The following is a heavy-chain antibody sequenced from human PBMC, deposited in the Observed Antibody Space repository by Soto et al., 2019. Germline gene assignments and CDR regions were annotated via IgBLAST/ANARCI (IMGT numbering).Heavy chain of an antibody. CDR2: ISWDSGSI. Sequence: EVHLVESGGGLVQPGRSLRLSCVGSGFTFDEYAIHWVRQAPGKGLEWLSGISWDSGSINYAGSVRGRFTISRDNAKNSLYLHMSTVGSEDTAFYYCAKIVTRHSLVPVFDQWGQGALVTVSS. D-gene: IGHD2-21*01. CDR3: AKIVTRHSLVPVFDQ. CDR1: GFTFDEYA. V-gene: IGHV3-9*01. J-gene: IGHJ4*02.